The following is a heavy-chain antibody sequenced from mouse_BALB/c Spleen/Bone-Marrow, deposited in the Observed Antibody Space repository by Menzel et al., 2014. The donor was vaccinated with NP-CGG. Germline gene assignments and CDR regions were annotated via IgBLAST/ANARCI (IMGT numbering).Heavy chain of an antibody. Sequence: VQLQQPGAEPVKPGASVKLSCTASGFNIKDTYIHWVKRRPEQGLEWIGRIDPENGNIKYDPKFQVKATITADTSSNTAYLQLSSLTSEDTAVYYCTRRGFDFWGQGTTLTVSS. V-gene: IGHV14-3*02. CDR2: IDPENGNI. CDR3: TRRGFDF. CDR1: GFNIKDTY. J-gene: IGHJ2*01.